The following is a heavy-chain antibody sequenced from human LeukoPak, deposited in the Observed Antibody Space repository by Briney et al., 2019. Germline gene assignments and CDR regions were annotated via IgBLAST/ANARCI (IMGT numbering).Heavy chain of an antibody. Sequence: GGSLRLSCAASGFTFGSYTMNWVRQPPGKGLEWVSFIYSDNTHYSDSVKGRFTISRDNSKNTLYLQMNSLRAEDTAVYYCARRAGAYSHPYDYWGQGTLVTVSS. CDR2: IYSDNT. CDR3: ARRAGAYSHPYDY. CDR1: GFTFGSYT. J-gene: IGHJ4*02. D-gene: IGHD4/OR15-4a*01. V-gene: IGHV3-53*01.